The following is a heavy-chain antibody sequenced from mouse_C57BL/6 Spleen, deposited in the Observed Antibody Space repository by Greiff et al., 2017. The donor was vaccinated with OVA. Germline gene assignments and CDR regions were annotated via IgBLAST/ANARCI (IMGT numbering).Heavy chain of an antibody. V-gene: IGHV1-72*01. CDR1: GYTFTSYW. D-gene: IGHD1-1*01. CDR2: IDPNSGGT. Sequence: QVQLQQPGAELVKPGASVKLSCKASGYTFTSYWMHWVKQRPGRGLEWIGRIDPNSGGTKYNAKFKSKATLTVDTPSSTASMQLSSLTSEESAVYYCARGAITTVRPFDYWGQGTTLTVSA. J-gene: IGHJ2*01. CDR3: ARGAITTVRPFDY.